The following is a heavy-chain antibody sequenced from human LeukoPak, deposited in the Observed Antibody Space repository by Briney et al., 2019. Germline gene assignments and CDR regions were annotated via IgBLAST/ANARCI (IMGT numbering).Heavy chain of an antibody. J-gene: IGHJ4*02. D-gene: IGHD6-6*01. CDR3: ARLIAARGIEY. CDR2: INPRDGYT. CDR1: GYSFTDYY. Sequence: ASVTVSCKASGYSFTDYYIHWVRKAPGQGLERMGIINPRDGYTNYAQKFQGRVTMTRDMATSTIYMQLNRLSSEDTAMYYCARLIAARGIEYWGQGILVTVSS. V-gene: IGHV1-46*01.